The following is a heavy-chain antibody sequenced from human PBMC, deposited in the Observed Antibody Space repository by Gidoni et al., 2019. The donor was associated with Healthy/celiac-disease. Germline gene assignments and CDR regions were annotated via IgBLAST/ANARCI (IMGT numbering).Heavy chain of an antibody. CDR2: ISYSGST. CDR3: ARDTLVVAAGYYYYYGLDV. J-gene: IGHJ6*02. Sequence: QVQLKESGPGLGKPSETLSLTCTVSGGSISSSYWSWIRQPPGKGLAWIRYISYSGSTNYNPSLKSRVTISVDSSKNQFSLKLSSVTAAATAVYYCARDTLVVAAGYYYYYGLDVWGQGTTVTVSS. CDR1: GGSISSSY. V-gene: IGHV4-59*01. D-gene: IGHD2-15*01.